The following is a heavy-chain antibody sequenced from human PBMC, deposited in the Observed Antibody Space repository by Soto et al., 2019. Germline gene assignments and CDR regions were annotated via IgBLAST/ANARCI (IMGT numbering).Heavy chain of an antibody. CDR3: AREVGKVGYSSSSCDY. Sequence: QVQLVQSGAEVKKPGASVKVSCKASGYRLTAPFSFWVGQAFGQGLEWLGWINPDNGGTSYAQKFQGRVTMTTDTSISTAYMELSRLTSDDTAVYYCAREVGKVGYSSSSCDYWGQGSLVTVST. CDR2: INPDNGGT. J-gene: IGHJ4*02. CDR1: GYRLTAPF. V-gene: IGHV1-2*02. D-gene: IGHD6-6*01.